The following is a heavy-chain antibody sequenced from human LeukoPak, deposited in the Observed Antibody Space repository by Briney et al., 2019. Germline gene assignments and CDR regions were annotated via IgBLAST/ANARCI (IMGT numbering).Heavy chain of an antibody. V-gene: IGHV3-74*01. J-gene: IGHJ4*02. CDR2: ISTDGSTT. CDR3: TRDRTTVTLFDY. D-gene: IGHD4-17*01. Sequence: GGSLRLSCAASGFTFSSYWMHWVRQAPGKGLVWGSRISTDGSTTGYADSVKGRFTISRDNAKNTLYLQMNSLRAEDTAVYYCTRDRTTVTLFDYWGQGILVTVSP. CDR1: GFTFSSYW.